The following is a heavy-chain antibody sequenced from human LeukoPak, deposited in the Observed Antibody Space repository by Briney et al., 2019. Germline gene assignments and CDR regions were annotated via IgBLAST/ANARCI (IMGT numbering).Heavy chain of an antibody. CDR1: GFTFSDFS. CDR3: AKNWGPLAM. D-gene: IGHD2-2*01. J-gene: IGHJ3*01. CDR2: IDHAGTNAGT. Sequence: GGSLRLCCAASGFTFSDFSMTWVRQAPGKGLEWVSSIDHAGTNAGTYYADSVKGRFTISRDNSKNTLCLQLNSLRADDTAVYYCAKNWGPLAMRGQGTMVTVSS. V-gene: IGHV3-23*03.